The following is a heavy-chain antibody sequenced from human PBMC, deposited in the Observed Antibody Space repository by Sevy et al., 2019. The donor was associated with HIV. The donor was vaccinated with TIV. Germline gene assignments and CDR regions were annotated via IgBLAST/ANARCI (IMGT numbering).Heavy chain of an antibody. J-gene: IGHJ4*01. CDR3: VREGLGGYSYSLDY. D-gene: IGHD5-18*01. V-gene: IGHV3-7*01. CDR2: MKQDGSEE. CDR1: GFSFSIYW. Sequence: GGSLRLSCAASGFSFSIYWMSWVRQAPGKGLEWVATMKQDGSEEDYADSVKGRFTISRDNAKNSLCLQMNSLSAEDMAVYYCVREGLGGYSYSLDYWGHGTLVTVSS.